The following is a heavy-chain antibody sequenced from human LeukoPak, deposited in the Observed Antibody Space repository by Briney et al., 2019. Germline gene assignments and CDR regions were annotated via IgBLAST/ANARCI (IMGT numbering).Heavy chain of an antibody. D-gene: IGHD6-19*01. Sequence: GGSLRLSCAASGITFSSYWMSWVHQAPGKGLEWVANIKQDGSEKYYVDSVKGRFTISRDNTKNSLYLQMNSLTAEDTAVYYCTRDGSGWWGQGTLVTVSS. J-gene: IGHJ4*02. CDR1: GITFSSYW. CDR3: TRDGSGW. V-gene: IGHV3-7*01. CDR2: IKQDGSEK.